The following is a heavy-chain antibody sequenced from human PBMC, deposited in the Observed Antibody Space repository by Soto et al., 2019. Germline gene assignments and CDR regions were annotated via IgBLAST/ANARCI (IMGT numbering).Heavy chain of an antibody. CDR3: ARQRTSVVTQAYFDD. D-gene: IGHD2-21*02. CDR2: IYYSGST. J-gene: IGHJ4*02. Sequence: TLSLTCPVSGGSINSRSYYWGWIRQSPGKGLEWIGSIYYSGSTYYNPSLKSRVAMSVDTSKNQFSLKLRSVSAADTAVYYCARQRTSVVTQAYFDDWGQGSLVTVSS. V-gene: IGHV4-39*01. CDR1: GGSINSRSYY.